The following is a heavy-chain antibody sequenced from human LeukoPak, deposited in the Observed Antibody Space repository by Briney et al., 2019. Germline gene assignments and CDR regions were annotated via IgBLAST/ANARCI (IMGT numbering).Heavy chain of an antibody. CDR3: ARSGLDSRYYFGMDV. Sequence: SETLSLTCTVSGGSISSYYWSWIRQPPAWGLEWIGYIYYRGSTHYNPCLKRRVTISLDTSKSQFSLKLRSVTAADTAVYYCARSGLDSRYYFGMDVWGQGTTVTVSS. CDR2: IYYRGST. D-gene: IGHD5-12*01. J-gene: IGHJ6*02. V-gene: IGHV4-59*01. CDR1: GGSISSYY.